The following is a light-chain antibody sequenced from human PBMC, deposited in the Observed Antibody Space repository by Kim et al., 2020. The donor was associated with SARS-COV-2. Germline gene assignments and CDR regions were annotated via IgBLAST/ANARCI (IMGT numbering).Light chain of an antibody. CDR3: LQHRTYPIT. CDR1: QDIGND. Sequence: PSGGDRVTITCRARQDIGNDVGWYQQNPGRAPKRRIYGASNLQSGVPSRFSGSGSETEFTLTINSLQPEDFATYFCLQHRTYPITFGQGTRLEIK. J-gene: IGKJ5*01. V-gene: IGKV1-17*01. CDR2: GAS.